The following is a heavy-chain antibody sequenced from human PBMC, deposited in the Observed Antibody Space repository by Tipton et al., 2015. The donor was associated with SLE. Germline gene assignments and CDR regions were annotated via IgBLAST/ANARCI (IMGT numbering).Heavy chain of an antibody. D-gene: IGHD2-21*02. CDR1: GFIFNNFA. Sequence: SLRLSCTGSGFIFNNFAVHWVRQAPGKGLEWVAVISDDGSSRYYADSAKGRFTITRDSSRDTVYLQLSRLRPEDTAVYFCVRDRYGDSTRSESWAQGTLVTVSS. CDR2: ISDDGSSR. J-gene: IGHJ5*02. CDR3: VRDRYGDSTRSES. V-gene: IGHV3-30*04.